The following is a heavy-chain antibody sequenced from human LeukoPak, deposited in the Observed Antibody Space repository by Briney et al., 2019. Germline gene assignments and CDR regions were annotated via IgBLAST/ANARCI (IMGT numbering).Heavy chain of an antibody. CDR3: ARSSSIAGVDY. CDR2: ISAYNGNT. J-gene: IGHJ4*02. CDR1: GYTFTSYG. D-gene: IGHD6-6*01. V-gene: IGHV1-18*01. Sequence: ASVKVSCKASGYTFTSYGISWVRQAPGQGLEWMGWISAYNGNTNYAQKFQGRVTMTRDTSISTAYMELSRLRSDDTAVYYCARSSSIAGVDYWGQGTLVTVSS.